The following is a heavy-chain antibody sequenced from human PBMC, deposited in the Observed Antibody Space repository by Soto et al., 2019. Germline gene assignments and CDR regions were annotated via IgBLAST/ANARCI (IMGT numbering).Heavy chain of an antibody. CDR1: GGTFSSYT. Sequence: GASVKVSCKASGGTFSSYTISWVRQAPGQGLEWMGRIIPILGIANYAQKFQGRVTITADKSTSTAYMELSSLRSEDTAVYYCARDRLYYDFWSGYLDIWGQGTMVTVSS. CDR3: ARDRLYYDFWSGYLDI. CDR2: IIPILGIA. J-gene: IGHJ3*02. V-gene: IGHV1-69*04. D-gene: IGHD3-3*01.